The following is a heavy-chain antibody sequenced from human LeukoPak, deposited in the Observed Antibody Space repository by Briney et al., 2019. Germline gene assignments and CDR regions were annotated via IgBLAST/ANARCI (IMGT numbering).Heavy chain of an antibody. V-gene: IGHV5-51*01. CDR2: IYPGDSDT. J-gene: IGHJ6*02. CDR1: GYSFTSYW. D-gene: IGHD3-10*01. CDR3: ARLRGSPTLYYYYGMDV. Sequence: SGESLKISCKGSGYSFTSYWIGWVRQMPGKGLEWMGIIYPGDSDTRYSPSFQGQVTISADKSISTAYLQWSSLKASDTAMYYCARLRGSPTLYYYYGMDVWGQGTTVTVSS.